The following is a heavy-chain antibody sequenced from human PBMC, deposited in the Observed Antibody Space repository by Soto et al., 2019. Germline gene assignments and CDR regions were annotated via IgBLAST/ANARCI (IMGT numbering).Heavy chain of an antibody. D-gene: IGHD1-1*01. Sequence: PGGSLRLSCAASGFTFSDYYMSWIRQAPGKGLEWVSYISSSGSTIYYADSVKGRFTISRDNAKNSLYLQMNSLRAEDTAVYYCLRTTGTTAFYILGLDVWGQGTTVTVSS. V-gene: IGHV3-11*01. CDR2: ISSSGSTI. J-gene: IGHJ6*02. CDR3: LRTTGTTAFYILGLDV. CDR1: GFTFSDYY.